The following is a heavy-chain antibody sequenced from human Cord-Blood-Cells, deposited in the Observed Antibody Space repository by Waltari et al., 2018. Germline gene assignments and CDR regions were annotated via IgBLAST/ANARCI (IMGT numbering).Heavy chain of an antibody. Sequence: QLQLQESGPGLVKPSETLSLTCTVPGGSISSSRYYWGWIRQPPGKGLEWIGSIYYSGSTYYNPSLKSRVTISVDTSKNQFSLKLSSVTAADTAVYYCARYSATVTTFLDYWGQGTLVTVSS. CDR2: IYYSGST. V-gene: IGHV4-39*01. CDR1: GGSISSSRYY. CDR3: ARYSATVTTFLDY. D-gene: IGHD4-4*01. J-gene: IGHJ4*02.